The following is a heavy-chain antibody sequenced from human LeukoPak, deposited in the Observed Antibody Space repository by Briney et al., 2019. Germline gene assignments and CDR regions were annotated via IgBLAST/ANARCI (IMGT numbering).Heavy chain of an antibody. J-gene: IGHJ3*02. CDR2: FDPEDGET. CDR3: ATLTTADAFDI. CDR1: GYTLTELS. Sequence: ASVKVSCKVSGYTLTELSMHWVRQAPGKGLEWMGGFDPEDGETIYAQKFQGRVTMTEDTSTDTAYMGLSGLRSEDTAVYYCATLTTADAFDIWGQGTMVTVSS. V-gene: IGHV1-24*01. D-gene: IGHD1-14*01.